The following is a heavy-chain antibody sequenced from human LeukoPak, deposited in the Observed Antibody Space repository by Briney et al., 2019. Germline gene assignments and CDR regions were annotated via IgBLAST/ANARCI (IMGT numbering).Heavy chain of an antibody. Sequence: SVKVSCKASGGTFSSYAISWVRQAPGQGLEWMGGIIPIFGTANYAQKFQGRVTITADESTSTAYMELSSLRSEDTAVYYCARSRPMVRGVTTPYYYYYMDVWGKGTTVTVSS. CDR2: IIPIFGTA. D-gene: IGHD3-10*01. CDR3: ARSRPMVRGVTTPYYYYYMDV. J-gene: IGHJ6*03. CDR1: GGTFSSYA. V-gene: IGHV1-69*13.